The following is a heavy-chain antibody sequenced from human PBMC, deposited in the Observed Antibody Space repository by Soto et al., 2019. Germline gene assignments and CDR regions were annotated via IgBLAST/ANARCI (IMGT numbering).Heavy chain of an antibody. CDR3: AAPRDEYGSGVSWFTYGMDI. D-gene: IGHD3-10*01. V-gene: IGHV3-23*01. J-gene: IGHJ6*02. CDR1: GFTFSDYA. Sequence: VGSLRLSCLASGFTFSDYAMTWVRHVPGRGLEWVASLDGAGGSTYYADSVRGRFTISRDNSQNTLFLQMKRLTVDDTAIYYCAAPRDEYGSGVSWFTYGMDIWGQGTTVTVSS. CDR2: LDGAGGST.